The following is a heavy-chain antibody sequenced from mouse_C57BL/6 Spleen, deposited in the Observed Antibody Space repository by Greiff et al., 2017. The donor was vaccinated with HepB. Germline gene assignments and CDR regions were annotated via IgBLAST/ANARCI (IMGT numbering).Heavy chain of an antibody. CDR2: INPNNGGT. Sequence: VQLQQSGPELVKPGASVKISCKASGYTFTDYYMNWVKQSHGKSLEWIGDINPNNGGTSYNQKFKGKATLTVDKSSSTAYMELRSLTSEDSAVYYCARGSYDYDNYFDYWGQGTTLTVSS. CDR1: GYTFTDYY. CDR3: ARGSYDYDNYFDY. D-gene: IGHD2-4*01. J-gene: IGHJ2*01. V-gene: IGHV1-26*01.